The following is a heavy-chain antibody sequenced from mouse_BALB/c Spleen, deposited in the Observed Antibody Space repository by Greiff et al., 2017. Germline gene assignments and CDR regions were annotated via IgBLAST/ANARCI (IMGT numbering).Heavy chain of an antibody. CDR2: INPYNGDT. CDR3: TKGHYYGYGYAMDY. J-gene: IGHJ4*01. V-gene: IGHV1-20*02. CDR1: GYSFTGYF. D-gene: IGHD1-2*01. Sequence: EVQLQQSGPELVKPGASVKISCKASGYSFTGYFMNWVMQSHGKSLEWIGRINPYNGDTFYNQKFKGKATLTVDKSSSTAHMELRSLASEDSAVYYCTKGHYYGYGYAMDYWGQGTSVTVSS.